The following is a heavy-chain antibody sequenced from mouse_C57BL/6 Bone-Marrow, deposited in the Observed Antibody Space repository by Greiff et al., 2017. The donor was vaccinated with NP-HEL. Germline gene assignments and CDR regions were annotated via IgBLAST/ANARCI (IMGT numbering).Heavy chain of an antibody. CDR3: ARGDGYAMDY. CDR2: INPNNGGT. J-gene: IGHJ4*01. D-gene: IGHD2-3*01. CDR1: GYTFTDYY. Sequence: EVQLHQSGPELVKPGASVKISCKASGYTFTDYYMNWVKQSHGKSLEWIGDINPNNGGTSYNQKFKGKATLTVDKSSSTAYMELRSLTSEDSAVYYCARGDGYAMDYWGQGTSVTVSS. V-gene: IGHV1-26*01.